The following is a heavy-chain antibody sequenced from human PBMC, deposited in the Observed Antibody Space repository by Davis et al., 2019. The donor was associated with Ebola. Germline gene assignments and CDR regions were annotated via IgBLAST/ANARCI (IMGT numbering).Heavy chain of an antibody. J-gene: IGHJ6*02. CDR1: GFTFSSYG. Sequence: GGSLRLSCAASGFTFSSYGMHWVRQAPGKGLEWVAVIWYDGSNKYYADSVKGRFTISRDNSKNTLYLQMNSLRAGDTAVYYCARDGEIHDNGDNSYYYYYGMDVWGQGTTVTVSS. CDR3: ARDGEIHDNGDNSYYYYYGMDV. V-gene: IGHV3-33*01. CDR2: IWYDGSNK. D-gene: IGHD4-23*01.